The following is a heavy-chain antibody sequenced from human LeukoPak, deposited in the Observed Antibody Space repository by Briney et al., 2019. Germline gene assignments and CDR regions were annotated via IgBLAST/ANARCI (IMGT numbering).Heavy chain of an antibody. CDR3: ARVPPSVGEATSEYFQD. V-gene: IGHV3-74*01. CDR2: INTDGSIT. CDR1: GFTFSTYW. D-gene: IGHD1-26*01. J-gene: IGHJ1*01. Sequence: GGSLRLSCAAPGFTFSTYWMHWVRQAPGKGLLWVSRINTDGSITNYADSVKGRFTISRDNAKNTLYLQMNSLRSEDTAVYYCARVPPSVGEATSEYFQDWGQGTLVTVSS.